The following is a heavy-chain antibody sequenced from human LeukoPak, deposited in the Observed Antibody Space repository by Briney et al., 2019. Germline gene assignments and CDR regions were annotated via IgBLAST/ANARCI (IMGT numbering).Heavy chain of an antibody. D-gene: IGHD2-2*01. Sequence: GASVKVSCKASGYTFTSYYMHWVRQAPGQGLEWMGIINPSGGSTSYAQKFQGRVTMTRDTSTSTVYMELSSLSSEDTAVYYCARARYCSSTSCYVPDWFDPWGQGTLVTVSS. CDR1: GYTFTSYY. J-gene: IGHJ5*02. CDR3: ARARYCSSTSCYVPDWFDP. CDR2: INPSGGST. V-gene: IGHV1-46*01.